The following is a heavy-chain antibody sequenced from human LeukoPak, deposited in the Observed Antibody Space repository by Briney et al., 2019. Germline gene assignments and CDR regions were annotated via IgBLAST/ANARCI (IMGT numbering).Heavy chain of an antibody. J-gene: IGHJ4*02. CDR3: ARGGQYYDFWSGYYNY. CDR1: TYTFSSYA. CDR2: INTNTGNP. V-gene: IGHV7-4-1*02. Sequence: ASVKVSCKASTYTFSSYAMNWVRQAPGQGLEWMGWINTNTGNPTYAQGFTGWFVFSLDTSVSTAYLQISSLKAEDTAVYYCARGGQYYDFWSGYYNYWGRGTLVTVSS. D-gene: IGHD3-3*01.